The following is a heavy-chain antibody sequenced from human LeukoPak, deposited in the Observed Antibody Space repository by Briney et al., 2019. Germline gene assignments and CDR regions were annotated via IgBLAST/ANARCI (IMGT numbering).Heavy chain of an antibody. D-gene: IGHD6-19*01. J-gene: IGHJ6*04. CDR2: INPNSGGT. V-gene: IGHV1-2*04. Sequence: SLNPSSAASRYALTGYYMQWGRQAPGQGLEWMGWINPNSGGTNSAPTFQGWVTMPRDTSISTAYTQLRSLISAATTVYYCAVIYGYSSGNLNYYGMDVWGEGTTVAVSA. CDR3: AVIYGYSSGNLNYYGMDV. CDR1: RYALTGYY.